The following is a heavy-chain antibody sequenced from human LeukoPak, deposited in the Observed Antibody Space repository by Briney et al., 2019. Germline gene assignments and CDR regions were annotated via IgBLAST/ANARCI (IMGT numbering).Heavy chain of an antibody. D-gene: IGHD4-11*01. CDR1: GFTFSSYG. Sequence: QPGGSLRLSCAASGFTFSSYGMHWVRQAPGKGLEWVAVIWYDGSKKYYADSVKGRFTISRDNSKNTLYLQMNSLRAEDTAVYYCVSYSDYGAFDYWGQGTLVTVSS. J-gene: IGHJ4*02. CDR2: IWYDGSKK. V-gene: IGHV3-30*02. CDR3: VSYSDYGAFDY.